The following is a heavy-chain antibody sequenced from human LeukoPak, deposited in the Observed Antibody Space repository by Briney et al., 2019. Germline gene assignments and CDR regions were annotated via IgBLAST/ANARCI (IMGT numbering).Heavy chain of an antibody. D-gene: IGHD5-18*01. Sequence: PSVTLSLTCAVSGGSISSSNWWSWVRQPPGKGLEWIGEIYHSGSTNYNPSLKSRVTISVDKSKNQFSLKLSSVTAADTAVYYCARVGLQLWLMYYFDYWGQGTLVTVSS. J-gene: IGHJ4*02. CDR1: GGSISSSNW. V-gene: IGHV4-4*02. CDR3: ARVGLQLWLMYYFDY. CDR2: IYHSGST.